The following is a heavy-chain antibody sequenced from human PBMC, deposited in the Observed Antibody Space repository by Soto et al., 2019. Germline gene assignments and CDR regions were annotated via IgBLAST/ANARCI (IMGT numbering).Heavy chain of an antibody. Sequence: EVQLVESGGGLVQPGGSLRLSCAASGFTFRSNWMSWVRQAPGKGLEWVANIKQDGSEKYYVDSVKGRFTISRDNAKNSLYLQMNSLRAEDTAVYYCATSGGGWLQRLVWGQGTLVTVSS. CDR2: IKQDGSEK. V-gene: IGHV3-7*03. J-gene: IGHJ4*02. D-gene: IGHD5-12*01. CDR3: ATSGGGWLQRLV. CDR1: GFTFRSNW.